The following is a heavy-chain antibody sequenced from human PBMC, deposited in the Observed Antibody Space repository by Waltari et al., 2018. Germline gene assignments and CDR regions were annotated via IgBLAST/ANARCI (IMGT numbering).Heavy chain of an antibody. D-gene: IGHD6-13*01. CDR2: INPNSGGT. CDR1: GYTFTGYY. CDR3: ARANYPRIAAAGSDDAFDI. J-gene: IGHJ3*02. V-gene: IGHV1-2*06. Sequence: QVQLVQSGAEVKKPGASVKVSCKASGYTFTGYYMHWVRQAPGQGLEWMGRINPNSGGTNYAQKFQGRVTMTRDTSISTAYMELSRLRSDDTAVYYCARANYPRIAAAGSDDAFDIWGQGTMVTVSS.